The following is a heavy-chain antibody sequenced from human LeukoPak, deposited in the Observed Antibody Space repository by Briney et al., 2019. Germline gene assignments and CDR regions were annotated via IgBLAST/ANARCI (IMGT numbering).Heavy chain of an antibody. D-gene: IGHD1-26*01. CDR2: INHSGST. Sequence: SSETLSLTCAVYGGSFSGYYWSWIRQPPGKGLEWIGEINHSGSTNCNPSLKSRVTISVDTSKNRFSLKLSSVTAADTAVYYCASGGSYNAFDIWGQGTMVTVSS. CDR3: ASGGSYNAFDI. CDR1: GGSFSGYY. J-gene: IGHJ3*02. V-gene: IGHV4-34*01.